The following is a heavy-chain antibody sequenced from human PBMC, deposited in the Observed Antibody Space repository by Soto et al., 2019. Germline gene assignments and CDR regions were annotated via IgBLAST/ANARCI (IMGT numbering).Heavy chain of an antibody. CDR2: IKQDGSEK. J-gene: IGHJ4*02. CDR1: GFTFSSYW. Sequence: EVQLVESGGGLVQPGGSLRLSCAASGFTFSSYWMSWVGQAPGKGLEWVANIKQDGSEKYYVDFVKGRFTISRHNAKNSLYLKMNSLRAEDTAVYYCARDEPDDFDYWGQGTLVTVSS. CDR3: ARDEPDDFDY. V-gene: IGHV3-7*01.